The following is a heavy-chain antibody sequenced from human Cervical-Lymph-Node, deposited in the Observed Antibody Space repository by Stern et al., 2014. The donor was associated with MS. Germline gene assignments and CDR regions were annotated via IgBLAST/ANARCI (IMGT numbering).Heavy chain of an antibody. J-gene: IGHJ6*02. Sequence: QVQLVQSGAEVKRPGSSVKVSCKAAGGTFSNSVISWVRQAPGQGLEWMGGIILMLGTSNYARKFQGRVPITQDASTTNGDMEEGRLRSEDTAVYYCASEGPRSRHYDSSYYGMDVWGQGTTVLVSS. CDR3: ASEGPRSRHYDSSYYGMDV. CDR2: IILMLGTS. D-gene: IGHD3-22*01. V-gene: IGHV1-69*01. CDR1: GGTFSNSV.